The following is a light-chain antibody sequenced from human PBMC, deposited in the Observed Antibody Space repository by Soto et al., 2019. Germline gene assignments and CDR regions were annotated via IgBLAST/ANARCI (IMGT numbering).Light chain of an antibody. CDR3: QQYGSSPVT. CDR1: QSVSSSY. V-gene: IGKV3-20*01. Sequence: EIVLTQSPGTLSLSPGERATLSCRASQSVSSSYLAWYQQKPGQAPRLLIYGASSRATGIPYRFRGSGSGTDFTLNISRLEPEDFAVYYCQQYGSSPVTFGQGTKVEIK. J-gene: IGKJ1*01. CDR2: GAS.